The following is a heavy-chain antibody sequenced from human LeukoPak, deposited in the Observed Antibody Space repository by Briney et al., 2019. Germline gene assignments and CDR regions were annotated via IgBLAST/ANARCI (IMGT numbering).Heavy chain of an antibody. Sequence: GGSLRLSCAASGFTFSSYGMHWVRQAPGKGLEWVPLISYDGSSKYYADSVKGRFTISRDNSKNTLYLQMNSLRAEDTAVYYCAKGGEFDYWGQGTLVTVSS. V-gene: IGHV3-30*18. CDR3: AKGGEFDY. CDR1: GFTFSSYG. D-gene: IGHD3-16*01. J-gene: IGHJ4*02. CDR2: ISYDGSSK.